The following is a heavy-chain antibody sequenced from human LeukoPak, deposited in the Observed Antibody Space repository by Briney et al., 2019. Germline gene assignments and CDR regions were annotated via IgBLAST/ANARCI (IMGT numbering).Heavy chain of an antibody. V-gene: IGHV3-73*01. J-gene: IGHJ6*02. CDR3: TRHKERYCSSTSCYRVENYCGMDV. CDR2: IRSKANSYAT. Sequence: GGSLRLSCAASGFTFSGSAMHWVRQASGKGLEWVGRIRSKANSYATAYAASVKGRLTISRDDSKNTAYLQMNSLKTEDTAVYYCTRHKERYCSSTSCYRVENYCGMDVWGQGTTVTVSS. CDR1: GFTFSGSA. D-gene: IGHD2-2*02.